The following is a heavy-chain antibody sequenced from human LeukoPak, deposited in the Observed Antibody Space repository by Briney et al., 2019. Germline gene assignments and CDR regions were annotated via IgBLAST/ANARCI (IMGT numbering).Heavy chain of an antibody. CDR2: ISHRIGRIYQSEST. Sequence: PSETLSLTCAVSGYSISSGYSWGGIRQPPGKGLEWIGSISHRIGRIYQSESTYLRPSLRSRVSIFVDTYRNQFSLNLSSVTAADTAVYYCARLVAGTVIGWFDPWGQGTLVTVSS. J-gene: IGHJ5*02. CDR1: GYSISSGYS. D-gene: IGHD2-21*01. CDR3: ARLVAGTVIGWFDP. V-gene: IGHV4-38-2*01.